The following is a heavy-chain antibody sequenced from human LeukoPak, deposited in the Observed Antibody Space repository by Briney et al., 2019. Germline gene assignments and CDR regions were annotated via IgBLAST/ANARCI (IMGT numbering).Heavy chain of an antibody. CDR2: INPSGDGT. CDR3: ARVTYSSGWYVDY. D-gene: IGHD6-19*01. Sequence: GGSLRLSCTASGFTFSSYAMSWVRQAPGKGLEWVSAINPSGDGTFYAESVKGRFTISRDNAKNSLYLQMNSLRAEDTAVYYCARVTYSSGWYVDYWGQGTLVTVSS. J-gene: IGHJ4*02. CDR1: GFTFSSYA. V-gene: IGHV3-23*01.